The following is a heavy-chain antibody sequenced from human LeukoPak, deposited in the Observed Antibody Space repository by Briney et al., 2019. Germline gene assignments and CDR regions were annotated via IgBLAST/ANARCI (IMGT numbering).Heavy chain of an antibody. Sequence: PSQTLSLTCTVSGGSISSGGYYWSWIRQPPGKGLEWIVEINHSGSTNYNPSLKSRVTISVDTSKNQFSLKLSSVTAADTAVYYCARGERMNYDYVWGSYRYRYFDYWGQGTLVTVSS. CDR2: INHSGST. V-gene: IGHV4-30-2*01. J-gene: IGHJ4*02. D-gene: IGHD3-16*02. CDR3: ARGERMNYDYVWGSYRYRYFDY. CDR1: GGSISSGGYY.